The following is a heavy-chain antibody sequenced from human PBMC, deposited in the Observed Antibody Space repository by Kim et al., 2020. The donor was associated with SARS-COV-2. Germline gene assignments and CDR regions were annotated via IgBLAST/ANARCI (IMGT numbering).Heavy chain of an antibody. J-gene: IGHJ4*02. CDR2: IYYSGTT. V-gene: IGHV4-61*01. CDR1: GGSLSSGSYY. CDR3: ARGALYYFDTTGTFWDN. Sequence: SETLSLTCTVSGGSLSSGSYYWSWIRQPPGKGLEWIGYIYYSGTTKYNPSLKSRVTISVDTSKNQFSLKLSSVTAADTAVYYCARGALYYFDTTGTFWDNWGQGTLAT. D-gene: IGHD3-22*01.